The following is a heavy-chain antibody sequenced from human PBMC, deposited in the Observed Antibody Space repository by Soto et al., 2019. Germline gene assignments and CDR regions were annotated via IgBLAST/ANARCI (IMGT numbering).Heavy chain of an antibody. CDR2: IYYSGST. CDR3: ARTYYYGSGSLYYFDY. Sequence: PSETLSLTCTVSGGSIGSQYWTWIRQPPGKGLEWIGYIYYSGSTNYNPSLKSRVTISVDTSKNQFSLKLSSVTAADTAVYYCARTYYYGSGSLYYFDYWGQGTLVTVSS. V-gene: IGHV4-59*11. CDR1: GGSIGSQY. J-gene: IGHJ4*02. D-gene: IGHD3-10*01.